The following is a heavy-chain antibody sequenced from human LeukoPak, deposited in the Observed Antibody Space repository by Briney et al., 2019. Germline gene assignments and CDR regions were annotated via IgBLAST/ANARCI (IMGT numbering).Heavy chain of an antibody. J-gene: IGHJ3*02. CDR2: IYSGGST. V-gene: IGHV3-66*01. Sequence: PGGSLRLSCAASGFTVSSNYMSWVRQAPGKGLEWVSVIYSGGSTYYADSVKGRFTISRDNSKNTLYLQMNSLRAEDTAVYYCARDRRGLYYDILTGYPPKDAFDIWGQGTMVTVSS. D-gene: IGHD3-9*01. CDR3: ARDRRGLYYDILTGYPPKDAFDI. CDR1: GFTVSSNY.